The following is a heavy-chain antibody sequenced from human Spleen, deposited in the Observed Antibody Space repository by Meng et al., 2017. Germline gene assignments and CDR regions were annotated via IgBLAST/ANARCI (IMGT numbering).Heavy chain of an antibody. CDR3: VKASGSGYTYDYYYYYFGLDV. J-gene: IGHJ6*02. CDR2: ITWDGGST. CDR1: GFAFDDCT. D-gene: IGHD5-18*01. V-gene: IGHV3-43*01. Sequence: GESLKISCAASGFAFDDCTMHWVRQAPGKGLEWVSLITWDGGSTFYADSVKGRFTISRDNSKNSLYLQMNNLRTDDTALYYCVKASGSGYTYDYYYYYFGLDVWGQGTTVTVSS.